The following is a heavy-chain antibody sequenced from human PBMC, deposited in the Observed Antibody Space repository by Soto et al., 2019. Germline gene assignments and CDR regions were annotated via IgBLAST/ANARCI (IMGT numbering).Heavy chain of an antibody. CDR1: GFSFSNYA. J-gene: IGHJ5*02. CDR2: IDSGGGST. CDR3: TKEHSNYPDNWFDP. D-gene: IGHD4-4*01. V-gene: IGHV3-23*01. Sequence: PGGSLRLSCAASGFSFSNYAMSWVRQAPGTGLEWVSAIDSGGGSTYYAASVKGRSSISRDNSMNTLYLQMNSLRAEDTAIYYCTKEHSNYPDNWFDPWGQGTLVTVSS.